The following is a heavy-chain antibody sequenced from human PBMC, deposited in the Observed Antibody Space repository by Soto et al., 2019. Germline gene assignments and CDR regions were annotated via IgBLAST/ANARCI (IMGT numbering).Heavy chain of an antibody. CDR1: GYTFTSYY. CDR3: ARGGAGYYRDGYNGAFDY. D-gene: IGHD5-12*01. J-gene: IGHJ4*02. CDR2: INPSGGST. Sequence: GASVKVSCKASGYTFTSYYMHWVRQAPGQGLEWKGKINPSGGSTSYAQKFQGRVTMTRDTSTSTFYMELSSLRSEDTALYYCARGGAGYYRDGYNGAFDYWGQGTLVTVSS. V-gene: IGHV1-46*01.